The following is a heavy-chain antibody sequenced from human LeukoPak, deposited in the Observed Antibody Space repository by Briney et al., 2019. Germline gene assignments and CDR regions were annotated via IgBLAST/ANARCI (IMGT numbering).Heavy chain of an antibody. D-gene: IGHD3-3*01. CDR1: GFTFSSYG. V-gene: IGHV3-30*02. Sequence: GGSLRLSCAASGFTFSSYGMHWVRQAPGKGLEWVAFIRYDGSNKYYADSVKGRFTISRDNSKNTLYLQMNSLRAEDTAVYYCAKASYDFWSALDYWGQGTLVTVSS. CDR2: IRYDGSNK. CDR3: AKASYDFWSALDY. J-gene: IGHJ4*02.